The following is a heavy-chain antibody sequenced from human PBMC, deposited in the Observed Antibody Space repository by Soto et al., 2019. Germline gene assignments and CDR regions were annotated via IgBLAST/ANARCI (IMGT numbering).Heavy chain of an antibody. V-gene: IGHV1-3*01. J-gene: IGHJ4*02. CDR3: ARGGKQQLVPFDY. CDR2: INAGNGNT. D-gene: IGHD6-13*01. CDR1: GYTFTSYA. Sequence: QVQLVQSGAEVKKPGASVKVSCKASGYTFTSYAMHWVRQAPGQRLEWMGWINAGNGNTKYSQKFQGRVTITRDTSASTAYMELSSLRSEDTAVYYCARGGKQQLVPFDYWGQGTLVTVSS.